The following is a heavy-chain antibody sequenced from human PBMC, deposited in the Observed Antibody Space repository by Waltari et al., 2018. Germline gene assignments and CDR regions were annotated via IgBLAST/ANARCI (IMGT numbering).Heavy chain of an antibody. J-gene: IGHJ4*02. CDR2: INHSGST. CDR1: GGSFRGYY. CDR3: ARAGIAVAGTLDY. V-gene: IGHV4-34*01. D-gene: IGHD6-19*01. Sequence: QVQLQQWGAGLLKPSETLSLTCAVYGGSFRGYYWSWISQPPGKGLEWIGEINHSGSTNYNPSLKSRVTISVDTSKNQFSLKLSSVTAADTAVYYCARAGIAVAGTLDYWGQGTLVTVSS.